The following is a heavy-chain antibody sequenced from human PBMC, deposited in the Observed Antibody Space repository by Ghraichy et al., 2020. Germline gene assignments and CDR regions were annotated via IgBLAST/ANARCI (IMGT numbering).Heavy chain of an antibody. CDR1: GFTFSSYS. Sequence: GESLNISCAASGFTFSSYSMNWVRQAPGKGLEWVSSISDSSSYIYYADSLKGRFTISRDNAKNSLYLQMNSLRAEDTAVYYCARGYSAYDPYFDYWGQGTLVTVSS. D-gene: IGHD5-12*01. CDR2: ISDSSSYI. CDR3: ARGYSAYDPYFDY. J-gene: IGHJ4*02. V-gene: IGHV3-21*01.